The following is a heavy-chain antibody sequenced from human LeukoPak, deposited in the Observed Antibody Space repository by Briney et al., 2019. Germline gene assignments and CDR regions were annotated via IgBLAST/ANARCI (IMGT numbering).Heavy chain of an antibody. V-gene: IGHV1-18*01. CDR1: GYTFTSYG. Sequence: GASVKVSCKASGYTFTSYGISWVRQAPGQGLEWMGWISAYNGNTNYAKKLQGRVTMTTDTPTTTAYMELRSLRSDDTAVYYCTQGAQLLTRVALDIWCQGTMVTVSS. J-gene: IGHJ3*02. CDR2: ISAYNGNT. D-gene: IGHD2-2*01. CDR3: TQGAQLLTRVALDI.